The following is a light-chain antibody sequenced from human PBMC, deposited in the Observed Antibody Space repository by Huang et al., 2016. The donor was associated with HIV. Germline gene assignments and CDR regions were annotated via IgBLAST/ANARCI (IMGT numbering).Light chain of an antibody. CDR3: HQYNNWLLS. V-gene: IGKV3-15*01. J-gene: IGKJ4*01. CDR1: RIVSTN. Sequence: EIVMTQSPATLSVSPGDRVTLSCRANRIVSTNLAWYQQRPCQAPRLLIYGSSTRAPGIPARFSGSGSGTDFSLTISSLQSEDFALYYCHQYNNWLLSFGGGTRVDI. CDR2: GSS.